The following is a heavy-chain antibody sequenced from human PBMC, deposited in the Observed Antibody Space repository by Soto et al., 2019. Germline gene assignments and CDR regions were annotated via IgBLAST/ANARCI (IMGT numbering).Heavy chain of an antibody. CDR3: ARVSSVRY. V-gene: IGHV3-7*01. Sequence: PGGCPGLSCAASGFTFSSYLMGWVRQAPGKGLEWVANIKQDVSEKDYVDSVKGRFTISRDNAKNSLYLQMNSLRVEDTAVYYCARVSSVRYWGKGTLVTVSS. CDR1: GFTFSSYL. CDR2: IKQDVSEK. D-gene: IGHD3-22*01. J-gene: IGHJ4*02.